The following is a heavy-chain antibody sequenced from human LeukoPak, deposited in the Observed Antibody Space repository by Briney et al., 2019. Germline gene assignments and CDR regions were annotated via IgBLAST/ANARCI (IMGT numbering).Heavy chain of an antibody. J-gene: IGHJ4*02. CDR2: IYPGDSDT. Sequence: GESLKISRKGSGYSFTSYWIGWVRQMPGKGLEWMGIIYPGDSDTRYSPSFQGQVTISADKSISTAYLQWSSLKASDTAMYYCATTAHYDSSGYPFDYWGQGTLVTVSS. V-gene: IGHV5-51*01. CDR3: ATTAHYDSSGYPFDY. D-gene: IGHD3-22*01. CDR1: GYSFTSYW.